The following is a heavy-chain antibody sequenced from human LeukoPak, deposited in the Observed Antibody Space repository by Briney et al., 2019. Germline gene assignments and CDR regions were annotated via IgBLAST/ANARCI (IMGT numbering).Heavy chain of an antibody. CDR2: ISAYNGNT. V-gene: IGHV1-18*01. Sequence: ASVTVSSKASGYTFTSYGISWVRQAPGQGLEWMGWISAYNGNTNYAQKLQGRVTMTTDTSTSTAYMELRSLRSDDTAVYYCARAPQDIVVVPAIFDYWGQGTLVTVSS. CDR1: GYTFTSYG. D-gene: IGHD2-2*01. CDR3: ARAPQDIVVVPAIFDY. J-gene: IGHJ4*02.